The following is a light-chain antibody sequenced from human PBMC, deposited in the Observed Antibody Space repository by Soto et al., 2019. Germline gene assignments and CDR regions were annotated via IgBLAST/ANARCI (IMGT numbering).Light chain of an antibody. CDR1: QSIGSN. Sequence: EIVMTQSPATLSVSPGERATLSCRASQSIGSNLAWYQQKPGQAPRLLIYDASTRATGIPARFSGSGSGTEFTLTISSLQSEDFAVYCCHQYNNWPRAFGQGTKLEIK. J-gene: IGKJ2*01. V-gene: IGKV3-15*01. CDR3: HQYNNWPRA. CDR2: DAS.